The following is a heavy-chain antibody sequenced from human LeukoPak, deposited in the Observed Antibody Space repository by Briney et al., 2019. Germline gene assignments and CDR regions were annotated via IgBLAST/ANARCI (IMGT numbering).Heavy chain of an antibody. CDR2: MCGGGGTT. CDR3: AKISPLDYGGKPWALDI. Sequence: GGSLTLSCAASGFTFSTYALSWVRQAPGKGLEWISGMCGGGGTTYYADSVKGRFTISRDKSKNTLYLQMNSLRAEDTAVYYCAKISPLDYGGKPWALDIWGQGTMVTVSS. V-gene: IGHV3-23*01. D-gene: IGHD4-23*01. J-gene: IGHJ3*02. CDR1: GFTFSTYA.